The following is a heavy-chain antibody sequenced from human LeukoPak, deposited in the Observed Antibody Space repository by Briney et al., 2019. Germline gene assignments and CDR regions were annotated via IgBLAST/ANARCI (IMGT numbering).Heavy chain of an antibody. CDR2: ISGRSYSM. CDR3: VRGKRRFDY. CDR1: GFSFNESY. V-gene: IGHV3-11*01. J-gene: IGHJ4*02. Sequence: GGSLRLSCAASGFSFNESYMTWIRQAPGKELEWVAYISGRSYSMYYADSVKGRFNISRDNSLNSLYLHMSSLRADDTAVYYCVRGKRRFDYWGQGTLVTVSS.